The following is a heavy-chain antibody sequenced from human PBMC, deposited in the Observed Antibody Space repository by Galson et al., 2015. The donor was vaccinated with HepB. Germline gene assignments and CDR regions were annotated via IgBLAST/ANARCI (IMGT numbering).Heavy chain of an antibody. CDR3: AKDIRLRLWFGLDAFDI. CDR1: GFTFDDYA. V-gene: IGHV3-9*01. CDR2: ISWNSGSI. J-gene: IGHJ3*02. Sequence: SLRLSCAASGFTFDDYAMHWVRQAPGKGLEWVSGISWNSGSIGYADSVKGRFTISRDNAKNSLYLQMNSLRAEDTALYYCAKDIRLRLWFGLDAFDIWGQGTMVTVSS. D-gene: IGHD3-10*01.